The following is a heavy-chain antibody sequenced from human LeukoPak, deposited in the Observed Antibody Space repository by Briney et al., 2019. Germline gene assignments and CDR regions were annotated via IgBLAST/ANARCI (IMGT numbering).Heavy chain of an antibody. D-gene: IGHD2-2*01. Sequence: PSETLSLTCSVSGGSISSYYWSWIRQPPGKGLEYIGYIYYSGSTNYNPSFKSRVTISVDTSKDQFSLNLTSVTAADTAVYYCARLKCISTTCPSRYVMDVWGQGTTVTVSS. CDR1: GGSISSYY. J-gene: IGHJ6*02. CDR2: IYYSGST. CDR3: ARLKCISTTCPSRYVMDV. V-gene: IGHV4-59*01.